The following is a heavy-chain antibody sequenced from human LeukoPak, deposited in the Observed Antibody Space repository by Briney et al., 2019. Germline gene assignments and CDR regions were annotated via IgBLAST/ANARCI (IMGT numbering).Heavy chain of an antibody. CDR1: GGSISSYY. V-gene: IGHV4-34*01. J-gene: IGHJ4*02. CDR2: INHSGST. CDR3: ARQMRYDSSGYYLDY. D-gene: IGHD3-22*01. Sequence: SETLSLTCTVSGGSISSYYWSWIRQPPGKGPEWIGEINHSGSTNYNPSLKSRVTISVDTSKNQFSLKLSSVTAADTAVYYCARQMRYDSSGYYLDYWGQGTLVTVSS.